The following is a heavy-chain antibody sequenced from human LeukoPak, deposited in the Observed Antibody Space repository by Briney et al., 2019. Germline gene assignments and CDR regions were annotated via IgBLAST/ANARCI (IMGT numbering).Heavy chain of an antibody. D-gene: IGHD2/OR15-2a*01. V-gene: IGHV1-46*01. CDR1: GYTLTSYY. J-gene: IGHJ4*02. Sequence: ASVKVSCKASGYTLTSYYMHWVRQAPGQGLEWMRIINPSGGSTSYAQKFQGRVTMTRDTSTSTVYMELSSLRSEDTAVYYCARASISTCFDYWGQGTLVTVSS. CDR3: ARASISTCFDY. CDR2: INPSGGST.